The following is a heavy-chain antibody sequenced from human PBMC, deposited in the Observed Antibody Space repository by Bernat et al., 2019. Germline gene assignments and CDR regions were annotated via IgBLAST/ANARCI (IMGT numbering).Heavy chain of an antibody. V-gene: IGHV1-18*01. CDR3: AGDLSGYDYLFMYYFDY. CDR2: ISAYNGNT. CDR1: GYTFTSYG. Sequence: QVQLVQSGAEVKKPGASVKVSCKASGYTFTSYGISWVRQAPGQGLEWMGWISAYNGNTNYAQKLQGRVTMTTDTSTSTAYMELRSLRSDDTAVYYCAGDLSGYDYLFMYYFDYWGQGTLVTVSS. D-gene: IGHD5-12*01. J-gene: IGHJ4*02.